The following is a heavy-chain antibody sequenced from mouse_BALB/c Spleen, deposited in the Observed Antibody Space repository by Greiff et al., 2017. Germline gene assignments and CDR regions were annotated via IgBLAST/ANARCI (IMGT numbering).Heavy chain of an antibody. CDR1: GYTFTSYT. CDR3: ARENYYGNPYYAMDY. V-gene: IGHV1-4*01. D-gene: IGHD2-1*01. CDR2: INPSSGYT. Sequence: VQVVESGAELARPGASVKMSCKASGYTFTSYTMHWVKQRPGQGLEWIGYINPSSGYTNYNQKFKDKATLTADKSSSTAYMQLSSLTSEDSAVYYCARENYYGNPYYAMDYWGQGTSVTVSS. J-gene: IGHJ4*01.